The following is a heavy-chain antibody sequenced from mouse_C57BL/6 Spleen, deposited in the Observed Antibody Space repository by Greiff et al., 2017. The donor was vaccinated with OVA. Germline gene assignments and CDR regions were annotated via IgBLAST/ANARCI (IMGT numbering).Heavy chain of an antibody. D-gene: IGHD1-1*01. CDR3: ARRTTVVADWYFDV. Sequence: EVQLQQSGPELVKPGASVKISCKASGYSFTDYNMNWVKQSNGQSLEWIGVINPNYGTTSYNQKFKGKATLTVDQSSSTAYMQLNSLTSEDSAVYYCARRTTVVADWYFDVWGTGTTVTVSS. CDR1: GYSFTDYN. V-gene: IGHV1-39*01. CDR2: INPNYGTT. J-gene: IGHJ1*03.